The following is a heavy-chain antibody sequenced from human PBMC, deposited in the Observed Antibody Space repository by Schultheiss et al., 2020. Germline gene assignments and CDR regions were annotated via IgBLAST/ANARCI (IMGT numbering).Heavy chain of an antibody. Sequence: SETLSLTCTVSGGSISSYYWSWIRQPPGKGLEWIGYIYYSGSTNYNPSLTSRVTISVDTSKNQFSLKLSSVTAADTAVYYCARGSSSWYFDYWGQGTLVTVSS. CDR1: GGSISSYY. CDR3: ARGSSSWYFDY. V-gene: IGHV4-59*01. J-gene: IGHJ4*02. CDR2: IYYSGST. D-gene: IGHD6-13*01.